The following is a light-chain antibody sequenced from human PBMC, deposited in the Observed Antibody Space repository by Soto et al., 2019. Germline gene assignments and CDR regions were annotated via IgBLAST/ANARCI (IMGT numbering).Light chain of an antibody. Sequence: QSVLTQPASVSGSPGQAITSSCTGTISDVGGYNYVSWYQHHPGKAPKLMIYEISNRPSGVSNRFSGSKSGNTASLTISGLQAEDEADYYCSSYTSSSPPVFGTGTKVTVL. V-gene: IGLV2-14*01. J-gene: IGLJ1*01. CDR1: ISDVGGYNY. CDR3: SSYTSSSPPV. CDR2: EIS.